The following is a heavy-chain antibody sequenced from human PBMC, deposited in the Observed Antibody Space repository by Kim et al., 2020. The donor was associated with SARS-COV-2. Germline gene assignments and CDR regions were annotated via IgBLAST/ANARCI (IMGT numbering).Heavy chain of an antibody. CDR1: GFTFRNYA. CDR2: ISYDGTNK. J-gene: IGHJ6*02. CDR3: ATDLEQWLASRYFYGMDV. D-gene: IGHD6-19*01. V-gene: IGHV3-30-3*01. Sequence: GGSLRLSFAASGFTFRNYALHWVRQAPGKGPEWVAVISYDGTNKYYADSVRGRFTIPRDNAYDTLYLHMNSLRIDDTGLYYCATDLEQWLASRYFYGMDVWGQGTTVTVSS.